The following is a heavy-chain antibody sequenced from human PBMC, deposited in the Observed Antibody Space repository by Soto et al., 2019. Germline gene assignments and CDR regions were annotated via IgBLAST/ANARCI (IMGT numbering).Heavy chain of an antibody. V-gene: IGHV3-21*01. CDR3: ARAPADCSGGSCYFPGY. CDR1: GFTFSSYS. D-gene: IGHD2-15*01. J-gene: IGHJ4*02. Sequence: GGSLRLSCAASGFTFSSYSMNWVRQAPGKGLEWVSSISSSSSYIYYADSVKGRFTISRDNAKNSLYLQMNSLRAEDTAVYYCARAPADCSGGSCYFPGYWGQGTLVTVSS. CDR2: ISSSSSYI.